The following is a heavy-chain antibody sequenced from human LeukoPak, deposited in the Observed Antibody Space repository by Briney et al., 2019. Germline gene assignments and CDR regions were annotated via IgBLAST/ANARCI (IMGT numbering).Heavy chain of an antibody. Sequence: SETLSLTCAVYGGSFSGYYWSWIRQPPGKGLEWIGEINHSGSTNYNPSLKSRVTISVDTSKNQFSLKLSSVTAADTAVYYCARGPWFDPWGQGTLVTVTS. CDR3: ARGPWFDP. V-gene: IGHV4-34*01. CDR2: INHSGST. J-gene: IGHJ5*02. CDR1: GGSFSGYY.